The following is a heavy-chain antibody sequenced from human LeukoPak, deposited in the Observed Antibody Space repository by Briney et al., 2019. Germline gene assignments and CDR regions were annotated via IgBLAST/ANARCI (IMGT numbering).Heavy chain of an antibody. J-gene: IGHJ5*02. Sequence: GGSLRLSCAASGFTFSSYWMSWVRQAPGKGLEWVANIKQDGSEKYYVDSVKGRFTISRDNAKNSLYLQMNSLRAEDTAVYYCAREKYSSSWGSWFDPWGQGTLVTVSS. V-gene: IGHV3-7*01. CDR3: AREKYSSSWGSWFDP. D-gene: IGHD6-13*01. CDR1: GFTFSSYW. CDR2: IKQDGSEK.